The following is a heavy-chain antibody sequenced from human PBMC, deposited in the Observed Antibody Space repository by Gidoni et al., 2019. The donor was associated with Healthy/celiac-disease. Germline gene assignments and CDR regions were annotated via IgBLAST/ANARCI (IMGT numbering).Heavy chain of an antibody. CDR1: VGPFSSYA. CDR3: ATSTTVTTQDYYDYGMDV. Sequence: QLQLVQSGAEVTKPGSSVQVSCKASVGPFSSYAISWVRQAPGQGLEWMGGIIPIFGTANDAQKFQGRVTITADESTSTAYMELSSLRSEDTAVYYCATSTTVTTQDYYDYGMDVWGQGTTVTVSS. V-gene: IGHV1-69*01. J-gene: IGHJ6*02. CDR2: IIPIFGTA. D-gene: IGHD4-17*01.